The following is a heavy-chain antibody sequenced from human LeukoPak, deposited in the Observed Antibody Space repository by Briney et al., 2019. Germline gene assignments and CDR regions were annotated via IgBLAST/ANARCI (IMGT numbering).Heavy chain of an antibody. D-gene: IGHD5-18*01. CDR3: ARASGYSYGPRGNYFDY. CDR1: GFTFSSYA. Sequence: GGSLRLSCAASGFTFSSYAMSWVRQAPGKGLEWVSAISGSGGSTYYADSVKGRFTISRDNSKNTLYLQMNSLRAEDTAVYYCARASGYSYGPRGNYFDYWGQGTLVTVSS. CDR2: ISGSGGST. J-gene: IGHJ4*02. V-gene: IGHV3-23*01.